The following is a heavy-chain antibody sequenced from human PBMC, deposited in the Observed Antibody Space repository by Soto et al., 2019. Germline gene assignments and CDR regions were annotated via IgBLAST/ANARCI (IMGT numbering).Heavy chain of an antibody. Sequence: SETLSLTCTFSGCSISSYYWSWIRQPPGKGLEWIGYIYYSGSTNYNPSLKSRVTISVDTSKNQFSLKLSSVTAADTAVYYCARQGGITSAEGFDPWGQGTLVT. J-gene: IGHJ5*02. CDR1: GCSISSYY. D-gene: IGHD6-13*01. V-gene: IGHV4-59*08. CDR2: IYYSGST. CDR3: ARQGGITSAEGFDP.